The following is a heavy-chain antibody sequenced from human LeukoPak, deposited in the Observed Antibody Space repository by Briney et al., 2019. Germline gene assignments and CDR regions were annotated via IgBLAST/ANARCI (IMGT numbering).Heavy chain of an antibody. CDR3: ARAPSQTSGSFNFDY. Sequence: SSETLSLTCTVSGGSISSYYWSWIRQPPGKGLEWIGYIYYSGSTNYNPSLKSRVTISVDTSKNQFSLKLSSVTAADTAVYYCARAPSQTSGSFNFDYWGQGTLVTVSS. V-gene: IGHV4-59*01. CDR1: GGSISSYY. CDR2: IYYSGST. J-gene: IGHJ4*02. D-gene: IGHD1-26*01.